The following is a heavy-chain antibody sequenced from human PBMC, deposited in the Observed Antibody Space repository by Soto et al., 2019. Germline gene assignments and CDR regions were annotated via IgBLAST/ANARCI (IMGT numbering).Heavy chain of an antibody. CDR3: VRVGLNRNYVFDF. CDR2: INPNSDVT. CDR1: GYTFNSYY. Sequence: QVQLVQSGAEVKKPGASVKVSCKASGYTFNSYYIHWVRQAPGQGLEWMGWINPNSDVTGYAQSFQGRVTMTRDMSMTTAYIDLTRLRSDDTAVYYCVRVGLNRNYVFDFWGQGPLITVSS. J-gene: IGHJ4*02. V-gene: IGHV1-2*02. D-gene: IGHD3-16*01.